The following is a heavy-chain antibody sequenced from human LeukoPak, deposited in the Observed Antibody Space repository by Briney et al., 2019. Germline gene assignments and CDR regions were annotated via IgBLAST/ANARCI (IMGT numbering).Heavy chain of an antibody. D-gene: IGHD6-13*01. J-gene: IGHJ4*02. V-gene: IGHV4-59*01. CDR3: AREHSSSSFDY. CDR1: GGSISSYY. CDR2: IYYSGST. Sequence: SETLSLTCTVSGGSISSYYWSWIRQPPGKGLEWTGYIYYSGSTNYNPSLKSRVTISVDTSKNQFSLKLSSVTAADTAVYYCAREHSSSSFDYWGQGTLVTVSS.